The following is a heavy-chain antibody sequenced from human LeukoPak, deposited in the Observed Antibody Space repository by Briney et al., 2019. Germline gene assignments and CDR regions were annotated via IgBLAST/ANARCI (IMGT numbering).Heavy chain of an antibody. D-gene: IGHD6-6*01. CDR1: GYTFTSYD. Sequence: ASVKVSCKASGYTFTSYDINWVRQAPGQGLEWMGRINPNSGGTNYAQKFQGRVTMTRDTSISTAYMELSRLRSDDTAVYYCARHSYSSSFWGQGTLVTVSS. V-gene: IGHV1-2*06. CDR3: ARHSYSSSF. CDR2: INPNSGGT. J-gene: IGHJ4*02.